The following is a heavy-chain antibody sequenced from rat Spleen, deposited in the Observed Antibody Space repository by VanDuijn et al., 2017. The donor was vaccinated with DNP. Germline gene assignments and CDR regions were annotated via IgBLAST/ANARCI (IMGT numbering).Heavy chain of an antibody. D-gene: IGHD1-4*01. CDR3: ATGLKGRWFAY. CDR2: INTGSGGT. V-gene: IGHV1-43*01. J-gene: IGHJ3*01. CDR1: GYTFTTYY. Sequence: QVQLQQSGVELAKPGSSVMISCRASGYTFTTYYIGWIKQTTGQGLEYIGYINTGSGGTNYNEKFKGKATLTVDKSSSTAFMQLSSLTPDDSAVYYCATGLKGRWFAYWGQGTLVTVSS.